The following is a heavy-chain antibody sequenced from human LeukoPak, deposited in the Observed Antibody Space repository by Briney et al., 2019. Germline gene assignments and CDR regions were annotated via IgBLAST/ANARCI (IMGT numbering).Heavy chain of an antibody. J-gene: IGHJ4*02. Sequence: GGSLRLSCAASGFTFSSYAMSWVRQAPGKGLEWVSAISGSGGSTYYADSVKGRFTISRDNSKNTLYLQMNSLRAEDTAVYYCAKVGHDIVVVPAAISVYYFDYWGQGTLVTVSS. V-gene: IGHV3-23*01. D-gene: IGHD2-2*01. CDR3: AKVGHDIVVVPAAISVYYFDY. CDR2: ISGSGGST. CDR1: GFTFSSYA.